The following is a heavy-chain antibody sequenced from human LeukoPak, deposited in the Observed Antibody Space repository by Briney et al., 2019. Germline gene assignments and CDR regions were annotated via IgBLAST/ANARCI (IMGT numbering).Heavy chain of an antibody. V-gene: IGHV3-23*01. CDR3: AKDLGSGPIDY. CDR2: ISNNGGYT. CDR1: GFTFSSSA. D-gene: IGHD6-19*01. Sequence: QPGGSLRLSCAASGFTFSSSAMSWVRQAPGKGLEWVSAISNNGGYTYYADSVQGRFTISRDNSKNTLYLKMNSLRAEDTAVYYCAKDLGSGPIDYWGQGTLVTVSS. J-gene: IGHJ4*02.